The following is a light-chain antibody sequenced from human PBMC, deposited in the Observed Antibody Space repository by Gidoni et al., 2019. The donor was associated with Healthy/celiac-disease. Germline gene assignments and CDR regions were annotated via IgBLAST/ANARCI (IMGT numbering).Light chain of an antibody. CDR3: QQSLT. CDR2: KAS. Sequence: DIQMTQSPCTLSASVGDRVTITCLASQSISSWLAWYQQKPGKAPKLLIYKASSLESGVPSRFSGSGSGTDFTLTISSLQPDDFATYYCQQSLTFGQGTKVEIK. J-gene: IGKJ1*01. V-gene: IGKV1-5*03. CDR1: QSISSW.